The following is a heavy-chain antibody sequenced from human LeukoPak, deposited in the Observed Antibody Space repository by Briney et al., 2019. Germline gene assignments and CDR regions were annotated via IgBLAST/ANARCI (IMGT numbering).Heavy chain of an antibody. Sequence: PGGSLRLSCAVSGFTFNSYWMHWVRQAPGKGLVWVSRINNDGRSTSYLDSVKGRFTTSRDNAMNMVFLQMNSLRAEDTAIYYCVRDVWGDRDGFFEYWGQGTLVTVSS. J-gene: IGHJ4*02. CDR1: GFTFNSYW. D-gene: IGHD5-24*01. CDR3: VRDVWGDRDGFFEY. V-gene: IGHV3-74*01. CDR2: INNDGRST.